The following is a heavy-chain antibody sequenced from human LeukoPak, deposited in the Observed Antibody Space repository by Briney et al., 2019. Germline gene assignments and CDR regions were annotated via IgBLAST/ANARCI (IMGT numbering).Heavy chain of an antibody. CDR3: AKGVENRYYYYGMDV. D-gene: IGHD1-14*01. CDR2: IRWNSGSI. J-gene: IGHJ6*02. V-gene: IGHV3-9*01. CDR1: GFTFDDYA. Sequence: GGSLRLSCAASGFTFDDYAMHWVRQAPGKGLEWVSGIRWNSGSIGYADSVKGRFTISRDNAKNSLYLQMNSLRAEDTALYYCAKGVENRYYYYGMDVWGQGTTVTVSS.